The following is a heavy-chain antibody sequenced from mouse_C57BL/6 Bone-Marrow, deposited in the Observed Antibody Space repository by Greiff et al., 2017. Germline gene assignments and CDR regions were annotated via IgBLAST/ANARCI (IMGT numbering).Heavy chain of an antibody. J-gene: IGHJ1*03. V-gene: IGHV2-2*01. CDR2: IWSGGST. D-gene: IGHD1-1*01. Sequence: QVQLQQSGPGLVQPSQSLSITCTVSGFSLTSYGVHWVRQSPGKGLEWLGVIWSGGSTDYNAAFISRLSISKDNSKSQVFFKMNSLQADDTAIYYCARNRILLPLWYFDVWGTGTTVTVSS. CDR3: ARNRILLPLWYFDV. CDR1: GFSLTSYG.